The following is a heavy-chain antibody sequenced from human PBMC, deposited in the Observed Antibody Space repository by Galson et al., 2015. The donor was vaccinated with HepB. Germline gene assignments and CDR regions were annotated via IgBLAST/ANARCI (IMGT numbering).Heavy chain of an antibody. CDR2: MAADGSIQ. CDR1: GFSFRNHE. Sequence: SLRLSCAVSGFSFRNHEMHWVRQAPGKGLEWVAVMAADGSIQIYPASVKGRFTISRDIPKNTVFLQMNSLKLEDTAVYYCARDAVAGSPDYFDFWGQGTLSPSPQ. CDR3: ARDAVAGSPDYFDF. D-gene: IGHD6-6*01. J-gene: IGHJ4*02. V-gene: IGHV3-30*03.